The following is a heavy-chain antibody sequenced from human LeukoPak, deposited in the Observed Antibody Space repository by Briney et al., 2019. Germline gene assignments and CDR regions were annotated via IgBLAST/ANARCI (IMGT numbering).Heavy chain of an antibody. J-gene: IGHJ4*02. V-gene: IGHV4-34*01. Sequence: SETLSLTCAVYGGSFSGYYWSWIRQPPGKGLEWIGEINHSGSTNYNPSLKSRVTISVDTSKNQFSLKLSSVTAADTAVFYCASLVRGVVSGLADYWGQGTLVTVSS. CDR2: INHSGST. CDR1: GGSFSGYY. CDR3: ASLVRGVVSGLADY. D-gene: IGHD3-10*01.